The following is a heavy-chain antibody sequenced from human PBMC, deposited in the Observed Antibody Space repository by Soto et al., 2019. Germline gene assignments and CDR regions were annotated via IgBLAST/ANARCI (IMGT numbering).Heavy chain of an antibody. CDR1: GFTFSSYE. Sequence: GGSLRLSCIGSGFTFSSYEMNWVRQAPGKGLEWISYIGSRDGSKFYADSVQGRFTISRDNARNSLYLQMDSLTAADTAVYYCARIHNNYNDVHFDSWGQGTLVTVSS. CDR2: IGSRDGSK. J-gene: IGHJ4*02. V-gene: IGHV3-48*03. D-gene: IGHD3-10*01. CDR3: ARIHNNYNDVHFDS.